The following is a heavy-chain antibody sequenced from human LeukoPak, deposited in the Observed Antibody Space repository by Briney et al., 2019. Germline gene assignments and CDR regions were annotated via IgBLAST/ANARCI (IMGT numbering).Heavy chain of an antibody. CDR1: EITFSTYN. CDR2: IGCSYNV. J-gene: IGHJ4*01. D-gene: IGHD2-21*01. Sequence: PAETLRLSCEASEITFSTYNMNWVRQAPGKGLEWLSYIGCSYNVHYADSVKGRFTISIDNSKNALSLKMNSLGAEDTAIYYCLSDRDWDFAYWGQGTLVTVSS. CDR3: LSDRDWDFAY. V-gene: IGHV3-48*01.